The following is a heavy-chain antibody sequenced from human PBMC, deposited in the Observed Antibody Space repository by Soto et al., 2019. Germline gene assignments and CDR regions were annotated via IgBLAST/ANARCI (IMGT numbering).Heavy chain of an antibody. J-gene: IGHJ6*02. V-gene: IGHV4-59*01. CDR2: IYYSGST. CDR3: ARGRLEGRGQYSFYSYGLDV. D-gene: IGHD1-1*01. Sequence: QVQLQESGPGLVKPSETLSLTCTVSGDSLSSYYWSWIRQPPGKGLEWIGYIYYSGSTNYNPSLGSRVTIFLDTSKNQVSLKVSSLTAADTAVYFCARGRLEGRGQYSFYSYGLDVWGQGTTVTVSS. CDR1: GDSLSSYY.